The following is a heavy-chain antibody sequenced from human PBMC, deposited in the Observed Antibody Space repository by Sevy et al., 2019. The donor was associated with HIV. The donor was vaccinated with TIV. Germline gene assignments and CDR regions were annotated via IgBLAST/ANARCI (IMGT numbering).Heavy chain of an antibody. V-gene: IGHV4-59*03. CDR3: AGDSTTRPRVLDY. CDR1: GGSISSYF. D-gene: IGHD1-1*01. J-gene: IGHJ4*02. Sequence: SGTLSLTCSVSGGSISSYFWTWVRQSPGKGLEWIGNIYFTGNPDYSPSLKSCVTLSLDTSKSQFSLTLRPVTAADTVFYCCAGDSTTRPRVLDYWGQGTLVTVSS. CDR2: IYFTGNP.